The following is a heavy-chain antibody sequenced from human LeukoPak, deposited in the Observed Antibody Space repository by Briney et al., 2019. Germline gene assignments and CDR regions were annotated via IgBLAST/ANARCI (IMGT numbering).Heavy chain of an antibody. CDR2: IYYSGGT. J-gene: IGHJ4*02. CDR3: ARQGEGGWWYPFDC. V-gene: IGHV4-39*01. D-gene: IGHD2-15*01. CDR1: GGSLSSSSYY. Sequence: SETLSLTCTVSGGSLSSSSYYWGWLRQPPGTGLEWIGSIYYSGGTYYNPSLKSRVTISVDTSKNQFSLKLSSVTAADTDVYYCARQGEGGWWYPFDCWGQGTQVTVSS.